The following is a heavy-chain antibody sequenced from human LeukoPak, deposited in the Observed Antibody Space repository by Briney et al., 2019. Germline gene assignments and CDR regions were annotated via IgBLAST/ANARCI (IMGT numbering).Heavy chain of an antibody. CDR2: IHPKSGNT. Sequence: ASVKVSCKASGFTFIDYYIQWVRQAPGQGLEWMGSIHPKSGNTKYAQKFQGRVTVTRDTSISSTYMELIRPTSDDTAVYYCARDPPAAGSTEFDFWGQGTLVTVSS. D-gene: IGHD6-13*01. CDR1: GFTFIDYY. J-gene: IGHJ4*02. CDR3: ARDPPAAGSTEFDF. V-gene: IGHV1-2*02.